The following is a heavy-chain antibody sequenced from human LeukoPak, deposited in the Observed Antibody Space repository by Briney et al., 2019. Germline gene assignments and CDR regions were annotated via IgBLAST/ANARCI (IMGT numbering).Heavy chain of an antibody. V-gene: IGHV4-39*01. Sequence: SETLSLTCTVSGGSISSSSYYWGWIRQPPGKGLEWIGSIYYSGSTYYNPSLKSRVTISVDTSKNQFSLKLSSVTAADTAVYYCARHVSGVEKATVFDYWGQGTLVTVSS. CDR1: GGSISSSSYY. CDR3: ARHVSGVEKATVFDY. D-gene: IGHD5-24*01. J-gene: IGHJ4*02. CDR2: IYYSGST.